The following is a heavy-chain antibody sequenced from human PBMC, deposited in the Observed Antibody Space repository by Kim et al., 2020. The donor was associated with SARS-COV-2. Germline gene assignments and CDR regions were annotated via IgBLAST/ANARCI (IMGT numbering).Heavy chain of an antibody. CDR2: IIFPSVTM. CDR1: GFTFDDYT. Sequence: GGSLRLSCAASGFTFDDYTMHWVRPAPVKCLSFFSFIIFPSVTMAYADSVKGRFTISRDHSKPSLYIQMNSLRAEDTALYYCAKLAYGSRKQYYYSNGLDVWGQGTTVTVSS. D-gene: IGHD3-10*01. J-gene: IGHJ6*02. V-gene: IGHV3-9*01. CDR3: AKLAYGSRKQYYYSNGLDV.